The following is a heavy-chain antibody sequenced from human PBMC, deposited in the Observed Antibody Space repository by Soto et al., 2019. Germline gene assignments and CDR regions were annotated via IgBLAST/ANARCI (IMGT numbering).Heavy chain of an antibody. CDR1: GFTFSSYA. V-gene: IGHV3-30-3*01. CDR3: ARDYGGYSYGPPDY. Sequence: QVQLVESGGGVVQPGRSLRLSCAASGFTFSSYAMHWVRQAPGKGLEWVAVISYDGSNKYYADSVKGRFTISRDNSTNPLYLQMNSLRAEGTAVYYCARDYGGYSYGPPDYWGQGTLVTVSS. J-gene: IGHJ4*02. D-gene: IGHD5-18*01. CDR2: ISYDGSNK.